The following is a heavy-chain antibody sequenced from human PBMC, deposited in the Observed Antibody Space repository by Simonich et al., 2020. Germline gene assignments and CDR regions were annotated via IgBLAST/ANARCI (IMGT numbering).Heavy chain of an antibody. J-gene: IGHJ2*01. CDR2: TNPHRGGP. D-gene: IGHD6-25*01. CDR1: GYTFTGYY. CDR3: ARGGLGHWYFDL. Sequence: QVQLVQSGAEVKKPGASVKVSCKASGYTFTGYYMHWVRQAPGQVLEWMGWTNPHRGGPNYAQKFQGRVTMTRDTSISPAYMELSRLRSDATAVYYCARGGLGHWYFDLWGRGTLVTVSS. V-gene: IGHV1-2*02.